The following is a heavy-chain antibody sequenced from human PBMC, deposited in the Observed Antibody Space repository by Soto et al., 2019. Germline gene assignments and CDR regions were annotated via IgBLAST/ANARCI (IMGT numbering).Heavy chain of an antibody. CDR1: GGSISSSSYY. CDR2: IYYSGNT. V-gene: IGHV4-39*01. D-gene: IGHD3-10*01. J-gene: IGHJ1*01. CDR3: FRQAAVRSQLYP. Sequence: SETLSLTCIVSGGSISSSSYYWGWIRQPPGKGLEWIGSIYYSGNTFYNPSLKSRVTISVDTSKNQFSLKLDSVTAADTAVYYFFRQAAVRSQLYPWGQGTVVTVSS.